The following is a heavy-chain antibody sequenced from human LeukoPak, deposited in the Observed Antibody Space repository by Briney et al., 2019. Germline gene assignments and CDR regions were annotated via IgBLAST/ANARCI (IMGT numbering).Heavy chain of an antibody. D-gene: IGHD3-3*01. CDR2: VKSRSAGETT. V-gene: IGHV3-15*01. J-gene: IGHJ4*02. Sequence: GGSLRLSCAASGFSISNDWMSWVRQAPGKGLEWVARVKSRSAGETTDYAAPVKGRFTISRDDSKNTLYLQMNSLKTEDTAVYYCTTTDFWSGYDDYWGQGTLVTVSS. CDR1: GFSISNDW. CDR3: TTTDFWSGYDDY.